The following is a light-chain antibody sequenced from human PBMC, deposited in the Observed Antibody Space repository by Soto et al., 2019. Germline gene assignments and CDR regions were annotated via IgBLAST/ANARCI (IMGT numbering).Light chain of an antibody. V-gene: IGKV3-20*01. Sequence: QPPATLSFSPGERATLSCRASKTIRSNYLAWYRQTPGQAPRLLIYGASNRATGIADRFSGSGSGTDFTLIISRLEPEDFALYYCQQYGSSPWTFGQGTKVEIK. CDR2: GAS. CDR1: KTIRSNY. J-gene: IGKJ1*01. CDR3: QQYGSSPWT.